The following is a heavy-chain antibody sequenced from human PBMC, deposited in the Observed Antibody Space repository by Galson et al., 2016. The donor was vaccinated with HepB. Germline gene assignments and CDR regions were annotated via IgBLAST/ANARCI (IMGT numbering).Heavy chain of an antibody. CDR2: IIPIFGTA. Sequence: CKASGGTFSSYAISWVRQAPGQGLEWMGGIIPIFGTANYAQKFQGRVTIAADKSTSTAYMELSSLRSEDTAAYYCASPYYDFWSGYYPSYYYYGMDVWGQGTTVTVSS. CDR3: ASPYYDFWSGYYPSYYYYGMDV. CDR1: GGTFSSYA. V-gene: IGHV1-69*06. D-gene: IGHD3-3*01. J-gene: IGHJ6*02.